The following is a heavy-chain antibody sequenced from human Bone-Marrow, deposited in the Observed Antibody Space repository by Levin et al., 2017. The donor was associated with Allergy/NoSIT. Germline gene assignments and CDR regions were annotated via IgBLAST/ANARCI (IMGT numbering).Heavy chain of an antibody. J-gene: IGHJ5*02. D-gene: IGHD2-15*01. V-gene: IGHV1-2*02. CDR2: INPNSDGT. CDR1: GYTFTDYY. Sequence: GESLKISCKASGYTFTDYYIHWLRQAPGQGLEWMGWINPNSDGTNYTQTFHDRVTMTRDTSISTAYMELTRLRSDDTAVYFCARGLLGRLQGKNWFDPWGQGTLVTVSS. CDR3: ARGLLGRLQGKNWFDP.